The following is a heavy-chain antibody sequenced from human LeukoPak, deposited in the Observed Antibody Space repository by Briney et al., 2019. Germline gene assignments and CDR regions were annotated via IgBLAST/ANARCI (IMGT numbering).Heavy chain of an antibody. V-gene: IGHV4-59*01. CDR3: ARLSTPVENSGHHLDY. Sequence: SETLSLTCTVSGGSISSDYWTWIRQPPGKRLQWIGYVSYTGSTNYDASLKSRVTISVDTSKNQFSLKLTSVTAADTAVYYCARLSTPVENSGHHLDYWGQGTLVTVFS. CDR2: VSYTGST. D-gene: IGHD1-26*01. CDR1: GGSISSDY. J-gene: IGHJ4*02.